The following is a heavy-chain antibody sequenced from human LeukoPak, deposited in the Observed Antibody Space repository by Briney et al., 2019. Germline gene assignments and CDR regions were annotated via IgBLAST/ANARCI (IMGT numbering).Heavy chain of an antibody. J-gene: IGHJ6*03. CDR2: ISSSSSYI. Sequence: GGSLRLSCAASGFTFSSYSMNWVRQAPGKGLEWVSSISSSSSYIYYADSVKGRFTISRDNAKNSLYLQMNSLRAEDTAVYYCARDRGGSPPYYMDVWGKGTTVTISS. D-gene: IGHD2-15*01. CDR1: GFTFSSYS. CDR3: ARDRGGSPPYYMDV. V-gene: IGHV3-21*01.